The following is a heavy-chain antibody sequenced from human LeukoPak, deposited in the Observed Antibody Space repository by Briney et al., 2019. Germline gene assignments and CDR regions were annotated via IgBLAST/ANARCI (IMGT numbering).Heavy chain of an antibody. D-gene: IGHD3-10*01. CDR1: GYSISSGYY. V-gene: IGHV4-38-2*02. CDR2: INHSGST. J-gene: IGHJ6*03. Sequence: SETLSLTCAVSGYSISSGYYWGWIRQPPGKGLEWIGKINHSGSTNYNPSLKSRVTISVDTSKNQFSLKLSSVTAADTAVYYCARDMVRRALYYYYYMDVWGKGTTVTVSS. CDR3: ARDMVRRALYYYYYMDV.